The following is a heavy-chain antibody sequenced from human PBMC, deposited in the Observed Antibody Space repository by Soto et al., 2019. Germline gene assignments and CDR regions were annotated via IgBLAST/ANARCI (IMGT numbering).Heavy chain of an antibody. CDR3: ARDLATSYYGMDV. J-gene: IGHJ6*02. D-gene: IGHD1-26*01. CDR1: GFTVSSNY. V-gene: IGHV3-53*01. CDR2: IYSGGST. Sequence: PGGSLRLSCAASGFTVSSNYMSWVRQAPGKGLGWVSVIYSGGSTYYADSVKGRFTISRDNSKNTLYLQMNSLRAEDTAVYYCARDLATSYYGMDVWGQGTTVTVSS.